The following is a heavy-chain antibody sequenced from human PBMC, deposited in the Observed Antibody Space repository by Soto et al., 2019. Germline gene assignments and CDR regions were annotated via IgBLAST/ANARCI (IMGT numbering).Heavy chain of an antibody. D-gene: IGHD3-10*01. CDR3: AKGMRYFHH. CDR1: GFTFRSYG. Sequence: GGSLSLSCAASGFTFRSYGMHGVRQAPGKGLEWVAVISYDGSNKYYADSVKGRFTISRDNSKNTLYLQMNSLRAEDTAVYYCAKGMRYFHHWGQGTLVTVSS. V-gene: IGHV3-30*18. CDR2: ISYDGSNK. J-gene: IGHJ1*01.